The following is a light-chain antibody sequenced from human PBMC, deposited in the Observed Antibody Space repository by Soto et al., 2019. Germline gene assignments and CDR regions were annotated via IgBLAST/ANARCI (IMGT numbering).Light chain of an antibody. J-gene: IGLJ2*01. Sequence: QSVLPQPPSVSGAPGQRVTISCTGSSSNIGAGYDVHWYQQLPGAAPKLLIYNNNNRPSGVPDRFSGSKSGTSASLAITGLQAEDEAYYYCQSYDNSLRGSVFGGGTKLTVL. V-gene: IGLV1-40*01. CDR2: NNN. CDR1: SSNIGAGYD. CDR3: QSYDNSLRGSV.